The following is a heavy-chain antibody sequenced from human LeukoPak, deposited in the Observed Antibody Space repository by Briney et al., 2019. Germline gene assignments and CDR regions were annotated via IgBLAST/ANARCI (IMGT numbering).Heavy chain of an antibody. CDR1: GYTFTSYY. CDR3: ASNTVTTSRDAFDI. CDR2: INPSGGST. Sequence: ASVKVSCKASGYTFTSYYMHWVRQAPGQGLEWMGIINPSGGSTSYAQKFQGRVTTTEDTSTDTAYMELSSLRSEDTAVYYCASNTVTTSRDAFDIWGQGTMVTVSS. D-gene: IGHD4-17*01. V-gene: IGHV1-46*01. J-gene: IGHJ3*02.